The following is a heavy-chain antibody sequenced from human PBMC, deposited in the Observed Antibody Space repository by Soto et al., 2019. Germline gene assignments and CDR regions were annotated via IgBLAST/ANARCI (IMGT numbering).Heavy chain of an antibody. D-gene: IGHD3-3*01. CDR3: AKVGSGYYTGLYFDY. CDR1: GFSCGEYW. CDR2: MKKDGSEK. V-gene: IGHV3-7*03. Sequence: VGSLRLSCPASGFSCGEYWMSWVRQATRKGLEWVAHMKKDGSEKYYVNPVKGRFTVSRDNTKSSLYLQMSNLRAEDTAVYYCAKVGSGYYTGLYFDYWGQGTLVTVYS. J-gene: IGHJ4*02.